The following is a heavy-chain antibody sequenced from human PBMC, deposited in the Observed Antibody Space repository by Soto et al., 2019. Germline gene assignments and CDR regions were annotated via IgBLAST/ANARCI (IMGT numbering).Heavy chain of an antibody. Sequence: SETLSLTCAVYGGSFSGYYWSWIRQPPGKGLEWIGEINHSGSTNYNPSLKSRVTISVDTSKNLFSLKLSSVTAADTAVYYWARGSGRYGHSNWFDPWGQGTLVTVSS. CDR3: ARGSGRYGHSNWFDP. J-gene: IGHJ5*02. V-gene: IGHV4-34*01. D-gene: IGHD5-12*01. CDR2: INHSGST. CDR1: GGSFSGYY.